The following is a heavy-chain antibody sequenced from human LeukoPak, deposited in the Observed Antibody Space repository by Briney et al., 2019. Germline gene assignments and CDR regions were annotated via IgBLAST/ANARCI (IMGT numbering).Heavy chain of an antibody. CDR3: ARTAVAQMATIQDY. V-gene: IGHV4-31*03. Sequence: PSQTLSLTCTVSGGSISSGGYYWSWIRQHPGKGLEWIGYIYYSGSTYYNPSLKSRVTISVDTSKTQFSLKLSSVTAADTAVYYCARTAVAQMATIQDYWGQGTLVTISS. J-gene: IGHJ4*02. CDR2: IYYSGST. CDR1: GGSISSGGYY. D-gene: IGHD5-24*01.